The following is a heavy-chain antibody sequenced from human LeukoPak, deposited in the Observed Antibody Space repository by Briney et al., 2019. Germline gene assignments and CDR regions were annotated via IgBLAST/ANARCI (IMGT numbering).Heavy chain of an antibody. CDR3: ARARITGTTWGFDY. CDR1: GYTFTSYA. V-gene: IGHV1-3*01. Sequence: ASVKVSCKASGYTFTSYAMHWVRQAPRQRLEWMGWTNAGNGNTKYSQKFQGRVTITRDTSASTAYMELSSLRSEDTAVYYCARARITGTTWGFDYWGQGTLVTVSS. CDR2: TNAGNGNT. D-gene: IGHD1-20*01. J-gene: IGHJ4*02.